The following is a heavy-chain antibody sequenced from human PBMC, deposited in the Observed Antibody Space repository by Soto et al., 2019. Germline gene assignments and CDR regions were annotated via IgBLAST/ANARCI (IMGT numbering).Heavy chain of an antibody. V-gene: IGHV3-30*18. Sequence: GGSLRLSCAASGFTFSSYGMHWVRQAPGKGLEWVAVISYDGSNKYYADSVKGRFTISRDNSKNTLYLQMNSLRAEDTAVYYCAKDGEQWLAPDAFDIWGQGTMVTVAS. CDR1: GFTFSSYG. J-gene: IGHJ3*02. D-gene: IGHD6-19*01. CDR2: ISYDGSNK. CDR3: AKDGEQWLAPDAFDI.